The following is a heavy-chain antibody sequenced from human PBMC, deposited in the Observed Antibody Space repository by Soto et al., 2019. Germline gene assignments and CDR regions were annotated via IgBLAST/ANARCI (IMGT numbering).Heavy chain of an antibody. Sequence: QVQLQESGPGLVKPSQTLSLTCTVSGGSISSGGYYWSWIRQHPGKGLEWIGYIYYSGSTYYNPSLKSRVTISVDTSKNQFSLKLSSVTAADTAVYYCARGVYENYYDSSDNFDYWGQRTLVTVSS. V-gene: IGHV4-31*03. D-gene: IGHD3-22*01. J-gene: IGHJ4*02. CDR3: ARGVYENYYDSSDNFDY. CDR2: IYYSGST. CDR1: GGSISSGGYY.